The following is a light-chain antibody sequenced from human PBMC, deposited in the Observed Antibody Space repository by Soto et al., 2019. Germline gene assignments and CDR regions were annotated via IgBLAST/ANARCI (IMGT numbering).Light chain of an antibody. Sequence: EIVLTQSPATLSLSPGERATLSCRASQSVSNFLAWYQQKPGQAPRLLIYGASSRATGIPDRFSGSGSRTDFTLTISRLEPEDFAVYYCQQYGSSPTTFGQGTKVDIK. V-gene: IGKV3-20*01. CDR3: QQYGSSPTT. J-gene: IGKJ1*01. CDR2: GAS. CDR1: QSVSNF.